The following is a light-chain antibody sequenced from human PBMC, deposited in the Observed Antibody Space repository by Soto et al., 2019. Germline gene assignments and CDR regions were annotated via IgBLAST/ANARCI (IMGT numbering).Light chain of an antibody. CDR1: QSVSRNN. V-gene: IGKV3-20*01. CDR3: QQYDDSRQVWT. J-gene: IGKJ5*01. CDR2: DTY. Sequence: EVVLTQSPGTLSLSPGESATLSCRASQSVSRNNLAWYQQKPGQAPTLLMYDTYIRATGIPDRFCGSGSVTDFTLTISSLETEDFAVYYCQQYDDSRQVWTFGQGTRLEIK.